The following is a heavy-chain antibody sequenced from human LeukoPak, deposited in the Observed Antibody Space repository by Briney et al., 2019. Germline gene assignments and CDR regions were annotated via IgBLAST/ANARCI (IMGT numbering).Heavy chain of an antibody. Sequence: ASVKVSCKASGYTFTGYYMHWVRQAPGQGLEWMGWINPNSGGTDYAQKFQGRVTMTRDTSISTAYMELSRLRSDDTAVYYCARPRLWFGELSSAFDIWGQGTMVTVSS. J-gene: IGHJ3*02. CDR1: GYTFTGYY. V-gene: IGHV1-2*02. CDR2: INPNSGGT. CDR3: ARPRLWFGELSSAFDI. D-gene: IGHD3-10*01.